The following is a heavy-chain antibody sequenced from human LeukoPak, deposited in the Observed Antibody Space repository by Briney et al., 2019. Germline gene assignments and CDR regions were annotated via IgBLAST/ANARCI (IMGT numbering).Heavy chain of an antibody. CDR1: GGSISSGGYY. D-gene: IGHD3-3*01. V-gene: IGHV4-31*03. J-gene: IGHJ4*02. Sequence: PSQTLSLTCTVSGGSISSGGYYWSWIRQHPGKGLEWIGYIYYSGSTYYNPSLKSRVTISVDTSKNQFSLKLSSVTAADTAVYYCARGEDDFWSGYFRGWTSYWGQGTLVTVSS. CDR3: ARGEDDFWSGYFRGWTSY. CDR2: IYYSGST.